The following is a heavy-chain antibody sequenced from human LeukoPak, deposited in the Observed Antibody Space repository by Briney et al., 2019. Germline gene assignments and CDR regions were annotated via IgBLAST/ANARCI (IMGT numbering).Heavy chain of an antibody. Sequence: SETLSLTCAVYRGSFSGYYWSWIRQPPGKGLEWIGEINHSGSTNYNPSLKSRVTISVDTSKNQFSLKLSSVTAADTAVYYCARGSRLRIVVVPAAIRSNAFDIWGQGTMVTVSS. CDR3: ARGSRLRIVVVPAAIRSNAFDI. CDR1: RGSFSGYY. D-gene: IGHD2-2*02. J-gene: IGHJ3*02. V-gene: IGHV4-34*01. CDR2: INHSGST.